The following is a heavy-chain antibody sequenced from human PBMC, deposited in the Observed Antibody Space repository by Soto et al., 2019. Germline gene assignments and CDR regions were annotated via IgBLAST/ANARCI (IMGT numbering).Heavy chain of an antibody. CDR3: ARRYGPCFDY. CDR2: IYYSGST. J-gene: IGHJ4*02. V-gene: IGHV4-59*08. CDR1: GGSISSYY. D-gene: IGHD5-18*01. Sequence: SETRSLTCTLSGGSISSYYWSWLRQPPGKGLEWIGYIYYSGSTNYNPSLKSRVTISVDTSKNQFSLKLSSVTAADTAVYYCARRYGPCFDYWGQGTLVTVS.